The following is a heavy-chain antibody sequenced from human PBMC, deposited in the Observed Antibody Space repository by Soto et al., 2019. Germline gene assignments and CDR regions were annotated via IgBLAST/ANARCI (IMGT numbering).Heavy chain of an antibody. CDR3: ARDAYSSGWSPLDY. D-gene: IGHD6-19*01. Sequence: EVQLVESGGGLVKPGGSLRLSCAASGFTFSSYSMNWVRQAPGKWLEWVSSISSSSSYIYYADSVKGRFNISRDNAKNSLYLQMNSLRAEDTAVYYCARDAYSSGWSPLDYWGQGTLVTVSS. V-gene: IGHV3-21*01. J-gene: IGHJ4*02. CDR2: ISSSSSYI. CDR1: GFTFSSYS.